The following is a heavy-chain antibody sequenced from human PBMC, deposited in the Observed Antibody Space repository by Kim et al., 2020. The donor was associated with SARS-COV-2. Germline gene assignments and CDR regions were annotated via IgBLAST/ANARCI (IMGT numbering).Heavy chain of an antibody. CDR2: ISYDGTNK. V-gene: IGHV3-30*18. Sequence: GGSLRLSCAASGFTFSNYGMHWVRQAPGKGPEWVAVISYDGTNKYYADSVKGRFTISRDKSKNTLYLQMNSLRPDDTAVYYCVKGPFGSSDRPWGQGTLVTVSS. D-gene: IGHD6-13*01. CDR1: GFTFSNYG. CDR3: VKGPFGSSDRP. J-gene: IGHJ5*01.